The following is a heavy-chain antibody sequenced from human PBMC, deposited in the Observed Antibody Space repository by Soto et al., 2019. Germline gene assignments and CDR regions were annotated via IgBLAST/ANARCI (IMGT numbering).Heavy chain of an antibody. D-gene: IGHD2-15*01. CDR2: IYYSGST. Sequence: SQTLSLPCTVSGGSISNGGYYWSWIRPHPGKGLEWIGYIYYSGSTYYNPSLKSRVTISVDTSKNQFSLKLSSVTAADTAVYYCATRYCSGGSCYLSHYYYGMDVWGQGTTVTVSS. CDR1: GGSISNGGYY. J-gene: IGHJ6*02. V-gene: IGHV4-31*03. CDR3: ATRYCSGGSCYLSHYYYGMDV.